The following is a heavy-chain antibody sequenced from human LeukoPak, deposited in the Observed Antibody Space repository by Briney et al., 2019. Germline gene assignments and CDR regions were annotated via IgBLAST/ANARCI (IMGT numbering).Heavy chain of an antibody. CDR1: GYTFTGYY. CDR2: INPNSGGT. D-gene: IGHD3-22*01. Sequence: ASVKVSCKASGYTFTGYYMHWVRQAPGQGLEWMGWINPNSGGTNYAQKLQGRVTMTTDTSTSTAYMELRSLRSDDTAVYYCARDYYDSSGLRLIDYWGQGTLVTVSS. V-gene: IGHV1-2*02. J-gene: IGHJ4*02. CDR3: ARDYYDSSGLRLIDY.